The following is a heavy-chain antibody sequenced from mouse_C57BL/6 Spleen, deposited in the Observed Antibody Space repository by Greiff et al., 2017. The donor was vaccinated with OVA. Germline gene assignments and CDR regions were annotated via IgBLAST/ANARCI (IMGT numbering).Heavy chain of an antibody. V-gene: IGHV5-17*01. J-gene: IGHJ3*01. Sequence: EVKLMESGGGLVKPGGSLKLSCAASGFTFSDYGMHWVRQAPEKGLEWVAYISSGSSTIYYADTVKGRFTISRDNAKNTLFLQMTSLRSEDTAMYYCASGGYGNHWGQGTLVTVSA. CDR1: GFTFSDYG. CDR2: ISSGSSTI. CDR3: ASGGYGNH. D-gene: IGHD2-1*01.